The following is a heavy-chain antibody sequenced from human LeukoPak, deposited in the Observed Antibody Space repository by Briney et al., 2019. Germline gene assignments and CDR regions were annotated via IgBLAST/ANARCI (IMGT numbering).Heavy chain of an antibody. J-gene: IGHJ4*02. D-gene: IGHD3-3*01. CDR1: GFTFSDYY. CDR3: ASTNSLDY. V-gene: IGHV3-11*03. CDR2: ISGSSSKT. Sequence: GGSLRLSCAASGFTFSDYYMSWIRQAPGKGLEWVSWISGSSSKTSYADSVKGRFTISRDNAKNSVYLQMNSLRAEDTAVYYCASTNSLDYWGQGTLVTVSS.